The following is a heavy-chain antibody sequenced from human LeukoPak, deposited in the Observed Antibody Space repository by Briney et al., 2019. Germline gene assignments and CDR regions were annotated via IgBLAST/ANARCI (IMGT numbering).Heavy chain of an antibody. D-gene: IGHD3-10*01. V-gene: IGHV1-46*01. Sequence: GASVKVSCKASGYSFTSHYMHWVRQAPGQGLEWLGLINPTGSSTLYAQEFQGRVTMTRDMSTTTDYMELSSLGSEDTAVYYCARDRQVRGVMSDYWGQGTLVTVSS. J-gene: IGHJ4*02. CDR3: ARDRQVRGVMSDY. CDR2: INPTGSST. CDR1: GYSFTSHY.